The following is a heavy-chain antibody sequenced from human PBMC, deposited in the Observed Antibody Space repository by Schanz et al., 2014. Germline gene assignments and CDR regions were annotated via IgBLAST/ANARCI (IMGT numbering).Heavy chain of an antibody. Sequence: QVQLVQSGAEVKKPGASVKVSCQASGYTFAGHAVHWVRQAPGQGPEWVGWIHTGSGNTKYSQNFQGRVTITRDTSASTAYMELSSLRSEDTAVYSCARGIGGYGANNYCDYWGQGTLVTVSS. J-gene: IGHJ4*02. V-gene: IGHV1-3*04. CDR3: ARGIGGYGANNYCDY. CDR2: IHTGSGNT. D-gene: IGHD5-12*01. CDR1: GYTFAGHA.